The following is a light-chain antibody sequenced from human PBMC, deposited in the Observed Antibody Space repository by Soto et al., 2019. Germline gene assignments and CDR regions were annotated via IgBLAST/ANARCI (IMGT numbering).Light chain of an antibody. J-gene: IGKJ1*01. CDR3: QQRSNWPAT. Sequence: EIVLTQSPATLSLSPGERATLSCRASQSVSSYLAWYQQKPGQAPRLLIYDASNRATGIPARFSGSGSGPAFNLSISRLEPEDFAVYYCQQRSNWPATFGQGTKVELK. V-gene: IGKV3-11*01. CDR1: QSVSSY. CDR2: DAS.